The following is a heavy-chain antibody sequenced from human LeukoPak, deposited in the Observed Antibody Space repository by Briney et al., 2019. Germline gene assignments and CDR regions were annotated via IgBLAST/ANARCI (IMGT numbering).Heavy chain of an antibody. V-gene: IGHV3-9*01. CDR1: GFTFDDYA. J-gene: IGHJ4*02. CDR3: VGIAVAGSFDY. D-gene: IGHD6-19*01. CDR2: ISWNSGSI. Sequence: GGSLRLSCAASGFTFDDYAMHWVRQAPGKGLEWVSGISWNSGSIGYADSVKGRFTISRDNAKNSLYLQMNSLRAEDTALYYCVGIAVAGSFDYWGRGTLVTVSS.